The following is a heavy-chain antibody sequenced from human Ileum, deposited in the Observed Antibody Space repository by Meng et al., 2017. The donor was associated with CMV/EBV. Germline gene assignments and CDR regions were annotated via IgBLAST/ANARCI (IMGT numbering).Heavy chain of an antibody. D-gene: IGHD4-11*01. CDR1: GFTFSSYG. V-gene: IGHV3-30*02. Sequence: GESLKISCAASGFTFSSYGMHWVRQAPGKGLEWVAFIRYDGSNKYYADSVKGRFTISRDNSKNTLYLQMNSLRAEDTAVYYCAKDDNDYTGEAGSWGHGTLVTVSS. CDR2: IRYDGSNK. J-gene: IGHJ5*01. CDR3: AKDDNDYTGEAGS.